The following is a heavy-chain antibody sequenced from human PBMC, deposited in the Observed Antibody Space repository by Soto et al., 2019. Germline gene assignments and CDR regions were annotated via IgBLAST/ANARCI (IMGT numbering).Heavy chain of an antibody. CDR1: RGTVNSGNYF. CDR2: IFYTGRT. J-gene: IGHJ4*02. D-gene: IGHD5-12*01. Sequence: TLALPCSVSRGTVNSGNYFCSWSRQPRGEGVEWIGSIFYTGRTYYSPSLKIRDSISMYTSKNLFSLRLMSRTAADTAFYFCARVKATLYRHYYFDYWGQAFPVTVYS. V-gene: IGHV4-30-4*01. CDR3: ARVKATLYRHYYFDY.